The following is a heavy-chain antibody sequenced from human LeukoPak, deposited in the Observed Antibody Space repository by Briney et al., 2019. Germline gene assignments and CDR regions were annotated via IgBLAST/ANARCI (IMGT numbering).Heavy chain of an antibody. J-gene: IGHJ4*02. V-gene: IGHV4-34*01. CDR1: SGSFSGYL. Sequence: ETLSLTCAVSSGSFSGYLWSWIRQTPGKGLEWIGEINYNGENTNYNPSLKSRVTISVDTSKNQFSLKLSSVTAADTAVYYCARGAGINYYDSSGYYNGQYYFDYWGQGTLVTVSS. CDR2: INYNGENT. CDR3: ARGAGINYYDSSGYYNGQYYFDY. D-gene: IGHD3-22*01.